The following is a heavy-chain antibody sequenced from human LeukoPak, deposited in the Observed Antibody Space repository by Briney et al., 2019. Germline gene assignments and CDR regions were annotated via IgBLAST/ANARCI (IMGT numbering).Heavy chain of an antibody. CDR2: ISAYNGNT. Sequence: ASVKVSCKASGYTFTSFGISWVRQAPGQGLEWMGWISAYNGNTNYAQKLQGRVTMTTDTSTSTAYMEVRSLGSDDTAVYYCARTVATYFDYWGQGTLVTVSS. CDR3: ARTVATYFDY. CDR1: GYTFTSFG. V-gene: IGHV1-18*01. J-gene: IGHJ4*02. D-gene: IGHD5-12*01.